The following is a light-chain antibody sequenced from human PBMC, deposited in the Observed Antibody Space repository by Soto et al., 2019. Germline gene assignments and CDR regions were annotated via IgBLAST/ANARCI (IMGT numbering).Light chain of an antibody. V-gene: IGKV3-15*01. CDR2: GAS. CDR3: QQYNNSTWT. J-gene: IGKJ1*01. CDR1: QSVSSN. Sequence: EIVTTQSPATLSVSPGERATLSCRASQSVSSNLAWYQQKPGQAPRLLIYGASTRATGIPARFSGSGSGTEFTLTISSLQSEDFAVYYCQQYNNSTWTFGQGTKVEIK.